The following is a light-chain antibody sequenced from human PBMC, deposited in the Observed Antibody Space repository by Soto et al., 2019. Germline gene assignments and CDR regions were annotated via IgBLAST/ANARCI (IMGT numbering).Light chain of an antibody. CDR2: DVT. Sequence: QSALTQPRSVSASPGQAVTISCTGTSRAVGRYDYVSWYQQHPGKAPKLIAYDVTEGPSGVPDGFSGSKSGNTASLTLSGLQAEDEADYSCCSSAGSYSYVFGTATKLTVL. V-gene: IGLV2-11*01. CDR1: SRAVGRYDY. CDR3: CSSAGSYSYV. J-gene: IGLJ1*01.